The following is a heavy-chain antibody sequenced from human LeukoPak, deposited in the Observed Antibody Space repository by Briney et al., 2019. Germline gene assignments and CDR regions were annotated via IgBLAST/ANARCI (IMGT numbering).Heavy chain of an antibody. J-gene: IGHJ5*02. Sequence: SETLSLTCAVYGGSFSGYYWSWIRQPPGKGLEWIGEINHSGSTNYNPSLKSRVTISVDTPKNQFSLKLSSVTAADTAVYYCAREHSSGYYRNWFDPWGQGTLVTVSS. CDR1: GGSFSGYY. D-gene: IGHD3-22*01. CDR2: INHSGST. CDR3: AREHSSGYYRNWFDP. V-gene: IGHV4-34*01.